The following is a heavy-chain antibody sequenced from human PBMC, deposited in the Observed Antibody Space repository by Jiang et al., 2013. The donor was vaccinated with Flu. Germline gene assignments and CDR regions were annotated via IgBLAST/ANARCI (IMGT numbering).Heavy chain of an antibody. Sequence: SGAEVKKPGTSVRFSCKASGFTFRSSVIQWVRQARGQPLEWIGWLVVASGNTDYAQKFQDRVTITRDMSTSTAYMELSSLGSEDTAVYYCAADLRGEDYLDYWGQGTLVTVSS. D-gene: IGHD3-16*01. CDR1: GFTFRSSV. V-gene: IGHV1-58*02. CDR3: AADLRGEDYLDY. J-gene: IGHJ4*02. CDR2: LVVASGNT.